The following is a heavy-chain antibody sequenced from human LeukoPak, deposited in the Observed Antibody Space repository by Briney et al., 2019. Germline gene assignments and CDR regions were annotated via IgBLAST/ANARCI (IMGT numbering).Heavy chain of an antibody. J-gene: IGHJ4*02. CDR2: IYTSGST. CDR3: ARSASLLRGYSYDTASFDY. Sequence: PSETLSLTCSVSGGSISSGSYYWSWIRQPAGRGLEWIGRIYTSGSTNYNPSLKSRVTISVDTSKNRFSLKLSSVTAADTAVYYCARSASLLRGYSYDTASFDYWGQGTLVTVSS. CDR1: GGSISSGSYY. V-gene: IGHV4-61*02. D-gene: IGHD5-18*01.